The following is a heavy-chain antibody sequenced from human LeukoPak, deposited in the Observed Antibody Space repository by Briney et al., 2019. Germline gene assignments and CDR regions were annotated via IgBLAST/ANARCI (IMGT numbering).Heavy chain of an antibody. CDR3: ACWDY. J-gene: IGHJ4*02. V-gene: IGHV3-48*04. CDR2: ISSSGSNI. Sequence: GGSLRLSCAASGFTFSSYSMNWVRQAPGKGLEWVSYISSSGSNIYYADSVKGRFTISRDNAKNSLYLQMNSLRAEDTALYYCACWDYWGQGILVTVSS. CDR1: GFTFSSYS.